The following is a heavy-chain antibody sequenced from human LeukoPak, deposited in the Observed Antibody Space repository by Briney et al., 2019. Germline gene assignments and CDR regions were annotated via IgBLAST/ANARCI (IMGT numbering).Heavy chain of an antibody. J-gene: IGHJ4*02. CDR2: MYPGGSDI. Sequence: AESLKISCKGSGYSFSNYYIDWVRQMPGKGLEWMGVMYPGGSDIRYSPSFQGQVTIAADKSIDTAYLQWSTLKASDSAMYCCASRTGSYYPFDSWGQGTLVTVSS. V-gene: IGHV5-51*01. CDR3: ASRTGSYYPFDS. CDR1: GYSFSNYY. D-gene: IGHD1-26*01.